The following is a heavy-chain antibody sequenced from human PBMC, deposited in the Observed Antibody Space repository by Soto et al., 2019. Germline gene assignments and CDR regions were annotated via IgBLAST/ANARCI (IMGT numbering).Heavy chain of an antibody. Sequence: EVQLLESGGGLVQPGGSLRLSCAASGFTFSSYDMKWVRQAPGKGLEWVSGISGNGGRTYYADSVKGRFTISRDNSKNMVYLQMNSLRAEDTAIYYCAKVQRSMIVVALDAFDVWGQGAMVTVSS. D-gene: IGHD3-22*01. CDR1: GFTFSSYD. J-gene: IGHJ3*01. CDR3: AKVQRSMIVVALDAFDV. V-gene: IGHV3-23*01. CDR2: ISGNGGRT.